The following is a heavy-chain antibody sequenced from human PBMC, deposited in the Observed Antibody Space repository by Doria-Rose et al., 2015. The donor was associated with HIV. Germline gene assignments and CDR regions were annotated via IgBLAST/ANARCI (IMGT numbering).Heavy chain of an antibody. CDR2: ISSSSEYI. V-gene: IGHV3-21*03. Sequence: VQLQESGGGLVKPGGSLRLSCAASGFTFSRYSMNWVRQAPGKGLEWVSSISSSSEYIYYVDSVQGRFTISRDNAKNSVYLQMNSLRTEDTAVYYCARDHYDSGGYYRDLGQGTLVTVSS. CDR1: GFTFSRYS. J-gene: IGHJ4*02. D-gene: IGHD3-22*01. CDR3: ARDHYDSGGYYRD.